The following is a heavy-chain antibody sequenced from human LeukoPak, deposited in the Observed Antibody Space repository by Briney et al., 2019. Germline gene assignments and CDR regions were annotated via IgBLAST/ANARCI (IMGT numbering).Heavy chain of an antibody. CDR2: IIPIFGTA. CDR3: AREVIAAVGTPDVGYFDY. V-gene: IGHV1-69*06. D-gene: IGHD6-13*01. Sequence: ASVKVSCKASGGTFSSYAISWVRQAPGKGLEWMGGIIPIFGTANYAQKFQGRVTITADKSTSTAYMELSSLRSEDTAVYYCAREVIAAVGTPDVGYFDYWGQGTLVTVSS. J-gene: IGHJ4*02. CDR1: GGTFSSYA.